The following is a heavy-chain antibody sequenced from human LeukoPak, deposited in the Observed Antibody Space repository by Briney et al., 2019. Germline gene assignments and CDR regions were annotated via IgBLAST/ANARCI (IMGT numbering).Heavy chain of an antibody. Sequence: GGSLRLSCAASGFTFSSYAMHWVRQVPGKGLEWVAVISYDGSNKYYADSVRGRFTISRDNSKLYLQMNSLRAEDTAVYYCARDRDYYDSSGPFDYWGQGTLVTVSS. J-gene: IGHJ4*02. V-gene: IGHV3-30-3*01. D-gene: IGHD3-22*01. CDR1: GFTFSSYA. CDR2: ISYDGSNK. CDR3: ARDRDYYDSSGPFDY.